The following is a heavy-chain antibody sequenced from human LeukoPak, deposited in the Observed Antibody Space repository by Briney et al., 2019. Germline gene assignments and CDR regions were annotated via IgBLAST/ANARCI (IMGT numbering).Heavy chain of an antibody. V-gene: IGHV3-23*01. D-gene: IGHD1-1*01. CDR1: GFTFSSYD. CDR2: ISGSDDST. Sequence: GGSLRLSCAASGFTFSSYDMSWVRQAPGKGPEWVSAISGSDDSTYYADSVKGRFTISRDNSKNTLSLQMNSLRVEDTAVYYCICEHQLLSWFDPWGQGTLVTVSS. CDR3: ICEHQLLSWFDP. J-gene: IGHJ5*02.